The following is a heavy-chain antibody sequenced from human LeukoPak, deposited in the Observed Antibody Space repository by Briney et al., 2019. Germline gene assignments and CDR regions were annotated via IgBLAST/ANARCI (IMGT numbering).Heavy chain of an antibody. Sequence: PGGSLRLSCAASGFTFSGAWMSWVRQAPGKGLEWVANVNQDGSGKYYVDSVKGRFTISKDNAKNSLYLQMNSLRAEDTAVYYCTSANYGPAYWGQGALVTVSS. V-gene: IGHV3-7*01. J-gene: IGHJ4*02. D-gene: IGHD5-24*01. CDR3: TSANYGPAY. CDR1: GFTFSGAW. CDR2: VNQDGSGK.